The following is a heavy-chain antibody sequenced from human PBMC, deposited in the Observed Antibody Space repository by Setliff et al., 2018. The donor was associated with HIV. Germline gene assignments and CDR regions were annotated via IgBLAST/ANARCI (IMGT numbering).Heavy chain of an antibody. D-gene: IGHD3-9*01. J-gene: IGHJ3*01. CDR2: MFYGGSA. Sequence: PSETLSLTCNVSGGSISNKNSFWGWIRQPPGKGLEWIGSMFYGGSAYYSPSLRSRVIISMDESENQFSLKLHSVTAADTAMYYCARRYRLVVYDAFDVWGQGTKVTVSS. CDR1: GGSISNKNSF. CDR3: ARRYRLVVYDAFDV. V-gene: IGHV4-39*07.